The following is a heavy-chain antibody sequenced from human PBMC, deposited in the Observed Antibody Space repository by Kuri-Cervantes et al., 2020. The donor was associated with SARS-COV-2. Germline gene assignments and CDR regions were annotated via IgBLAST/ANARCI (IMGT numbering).Heavy chain of an antibody. CDR2: IYESGDT. V-gene: IGHV4-39*07. Sequence: SETLSLTCTVSGASISSSTYYWGWIRQSPGKGLEWLGSIYESGDTYYSSSLKSRLSLSVDTSKNQFSLKLSSVTAADTAVYYCARRSPYDSWSGPTYNDAFDIWGQGTMVTVSS. CDR1: GASISSSTYY. J-gene: IGHJ3*02. CDR3: ARRSPYDSWSGPTYNDAFDI. D-gene: IGHD3-3*01.